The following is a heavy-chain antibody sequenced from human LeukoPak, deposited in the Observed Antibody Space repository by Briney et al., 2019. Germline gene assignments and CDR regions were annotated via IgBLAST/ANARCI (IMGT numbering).Heavy chain of an antibody. D-gene: IGHD1-26*01. CDR1: GGSISSYY. CDR2: IYYSGST. J-gene: IGHJ4*02. Sequence: SETLSLTCTVSGGSISSYYWSWIRQPPGKGLEWIGYIYYSGSTNYNPSLKSRVTISVDTSKNQFSLKLSSVTAADTAVYYCARGYSGSYQTQNFDCWGQGTLVTVSS. V-gene: IGHV4-59*01. CDR3: ARGYSGSYQTQNFDC.